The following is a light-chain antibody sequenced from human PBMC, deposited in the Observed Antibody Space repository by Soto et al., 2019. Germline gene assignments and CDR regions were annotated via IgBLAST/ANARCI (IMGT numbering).Light chain of an antibody. CDR3: QQYDNLPPYT. V-gene: IGKV1-33*01. CDR1: QDISNY. J-gene: IGKJ2*01. Sequence: DIQMTQSPSSLSASVGDRVTITCQASQDISNYLNWYQQKPGKAPKLLIDDASNLETGVPSRFSGSGSGTDSTFTISSLQPQDIATYYCQQYDNLPPYTFGQGTKLQIK. CDR2: DAS.